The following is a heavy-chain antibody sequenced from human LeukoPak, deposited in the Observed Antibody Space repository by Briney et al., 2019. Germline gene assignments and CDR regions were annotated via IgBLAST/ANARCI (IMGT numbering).Heavy chain of an antibody. CDR2: INHSGST. CDR3: ARGINARGWFDP. J-gene: IGHJ5*02. Sequence: ASETLSLXCAVYGGSYSGYYWSWIRLPPGKGLESIGEINHSGSTNYNPSLKSRVTISVDTSKNQFSLKLSSVTAADTAVYYCARGINARGWFDPWGQGTLVTVSS. V-gene: IGHV4-34*01. CDR1: GGSYSGYY.